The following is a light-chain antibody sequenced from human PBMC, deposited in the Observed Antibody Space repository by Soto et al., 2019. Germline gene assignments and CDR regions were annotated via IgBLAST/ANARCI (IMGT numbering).Light chain of an antibody. CDR2: GNT. Sequence: QSVLTQPPSVSGAPGQRVTISCTGSSSNIGADYDVYWYQEFPGTAPKLLIYGNTNRPSGVPDRFSGSKSGTSASLAITGLQAEDEADYYCQSYDSSLSAVVFGGGTQLTVL. CDR1: SSNIGADYD. J-gene: IGLJ3*02. V-gene: IGLV1-40*01. CDR3: QSYDSSLSAVV.